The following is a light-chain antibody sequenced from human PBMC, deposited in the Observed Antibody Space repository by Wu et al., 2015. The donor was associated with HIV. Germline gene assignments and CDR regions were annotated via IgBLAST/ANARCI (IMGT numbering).Light chain of an antibody. J-gene: IGKJ4*01. V-gene: IGKV3-15*01. Sequence: EIVLTQSPGTLSLSPGERATLSCRASQSVSTNLAWYQEKPGQAPRLLIYDASTRATGVPARFGGSGSGTEFTLTISSLQSEDFAVYYCQQYHNWPPLTFGGGTRLEI. CDR3: QQYHNWPPLT. CDR1: QSVSTN. CDR2: DAS.